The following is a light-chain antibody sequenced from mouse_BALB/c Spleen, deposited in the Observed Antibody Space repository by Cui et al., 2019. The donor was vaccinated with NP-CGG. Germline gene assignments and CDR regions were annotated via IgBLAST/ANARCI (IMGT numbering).Light chain of an antibody. CDR2: GTN. J-gene: IGLJ1*01. Sequence: QAVVTQLSALTISPGETVTPTCRSTTGAATTSNYANWVQEKPDHLFTGLIGGTNNRAPGVPARFSGSLIGDKAALTITGAQTEDEAIYFCALWYSNHWVFGGGTKQTVL. CDR1: TGAATTSNY. V-gene: IGLV1*01. CDR3: ALWYSNHWV.